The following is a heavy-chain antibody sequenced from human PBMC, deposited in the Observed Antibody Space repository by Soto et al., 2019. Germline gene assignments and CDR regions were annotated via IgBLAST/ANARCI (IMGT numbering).Heavy chain of an antibody. CDR2: IFYSGST. D-gene: IGHD1-26*01. CDR3: ARLPPGNSRPDY. V-gene: IGHV4-59*01. Sequence: PSETLSLTCTVSGGSMSSYYWSWIRQPPGRGLEWIGYIFYSGSTTYNPSLKSRITISVDTSKNQFSLELTSVTAADTALYYCARLPPGNSRPDYWGQGTLVTVSS. CDR1: GGSMSSYY. J-gene: IGHJ4*02.